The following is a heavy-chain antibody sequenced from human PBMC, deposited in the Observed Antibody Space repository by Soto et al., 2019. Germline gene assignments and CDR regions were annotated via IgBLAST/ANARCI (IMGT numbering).Heavy chain of an antibody. Sequence: GGSLRLSCAASGFTFDDYTMHWVRQAPGKGLEWVSLISWDGGSTYYADSVKGRFTISRDNSKNSLYLQMNSLRTEDTALYYCAKDIGYDFYFDYWGQGTLVTVSS. J-gene: IGHJ4*02. CDR1: GFTFDDYT. D-gene: IGHD3-3*01. V-gene: IGHV3-43*01. CDR3: AKDIGYDFYFDY. CDR2: ISWDGGST.